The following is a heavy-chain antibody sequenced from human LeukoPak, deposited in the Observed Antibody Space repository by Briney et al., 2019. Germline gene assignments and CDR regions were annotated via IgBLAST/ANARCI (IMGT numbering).Heavy chain of an antibody. CDR2: IIPILGIA. V-gene: IGHV1-69*04. Sequence: SVKVSCTASGGTFSSYAISWVRQAPGQGLEWMGRIIPILGIANCAQKFQGRVTITADKSTSTAYMELSSLRSEDTAVYYCARRLWIQPYNWFDPWGQGTLVTVSS. D-gene: IGHD5-18*01. CDR1: GGTFSSYA. J-gene: IGHJ5*02. CDR3: ARRLWIQPYNWFDP.